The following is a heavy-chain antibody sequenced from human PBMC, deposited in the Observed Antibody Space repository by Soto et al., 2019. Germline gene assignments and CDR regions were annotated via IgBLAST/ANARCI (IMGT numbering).Heavy chain of an antibody. D-gene: IGHD3-3*01. CDR3: ARLRFLYYYYMDV. CDR1: GGSISSYY. CDR2: IYYSGST. Sequence: PSETLSLTCTVSGGSISSYYWSWIRQPPGKGLGWIGYIYYSGSTNYNPSLKSRVTISVDTSKNQFSLKLSSVTAADTAVYYCARLRFLYYYYMDVWGKGTTVTVSS. J-gene: IGHJ6*03. V-gene: IGHV4-59*01.